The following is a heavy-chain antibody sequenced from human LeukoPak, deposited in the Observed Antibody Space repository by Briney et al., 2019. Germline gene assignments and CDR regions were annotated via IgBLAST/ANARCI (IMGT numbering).Heavy chain of an antibody. CDR2: IIPVYGTG. CDR3: ATDGRVFEYYYDSSDYFTFFDY. J-gene: IGHJ4*02. Sequence: SVKVSCKASGGTFASYAISWIRQTPGQGLEWMGGIIPVYGTGTYAQNFQGRVTITADESTAYMELSSLGSEDTAVYYCATDGRVFEYYYDSSDYFTFFDYWGQGTLVTVSS. V-gene: IGHV1-69*13. CDR1: GGTFASYA. D-gene: IGHD3-22*01.